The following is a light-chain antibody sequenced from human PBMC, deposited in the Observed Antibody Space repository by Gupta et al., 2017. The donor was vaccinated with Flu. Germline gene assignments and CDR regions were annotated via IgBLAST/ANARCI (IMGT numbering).Light chain of an antibody. J-gene: IGLJ1*01. Sequence: QSVLPQPPSASGTPGQRVTISCSGDSSNIGSNTANWYQQPPGTAPKLLMYSNDHRPSGVPDRFSGSKSGTSASLAISGLQAEDEADYYCAAWDDSLNGQVFGAGTKVTVL. CDR1: SSNIGSNT. CDR3: AAWDDSLNGQV. CDR2: SND. V-gene: IGLV1-44*01.